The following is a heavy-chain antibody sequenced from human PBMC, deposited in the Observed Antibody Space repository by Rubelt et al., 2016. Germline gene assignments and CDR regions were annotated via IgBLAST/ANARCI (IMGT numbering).Heavy chain of an antibody. D-gene: IGHD5-18*01. CDR2: INAGNGNT. V-gene: IGHV1-3*01. J-gene: IGHJ2*01. CDR1: GSTFTSYA. Sequence: QVQLVQSGAEVKKPGASVKVSCKASGSTFTSYAMHWVRQAPGQRLEWMGWINAGNGNTKYSQKFQGRVTITRDTSASTAYRELSSLRSEDTAVYYCARSKDTAMVTDADWYFDLWGRGTLVTVSS. CDR3: ARSKDTAMVTDADWYFDL.